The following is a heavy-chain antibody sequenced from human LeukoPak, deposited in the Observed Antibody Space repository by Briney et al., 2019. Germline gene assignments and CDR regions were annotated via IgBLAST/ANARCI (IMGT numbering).Heavy chain of an antibody. CDR1: GGSISNTNW. V-gene: IGHV4-4*02. Sequence: PSGTLSLTCGVSGGSISNTNWWTWVRQPPGKGLEWIGEVNLQGSTNYNPSLKSRVAISVDKSENQFSLRLSSVTAADTAVYYCARQVYSGTHYFDYWGQGTLVTVSS. CDR2: VNLQGST. CDR3: ARQVYSGTHYFDY. D-gene: IGHD1-26*01. J-gene: IGHJ4*02.